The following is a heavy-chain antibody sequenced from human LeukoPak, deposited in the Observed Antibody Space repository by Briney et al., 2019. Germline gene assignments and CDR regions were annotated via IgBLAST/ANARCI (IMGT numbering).Heavy chain of an antibody. Sequence: SETLSLTCAVYGGSFSGYYWSWIRQPPGKGLEWIGEINHSGSTNYNPSLKSRVTISVDRSKNQFSLKLSSVTAADTAVYYCARDRGPLGVDYWGQGTLVTVSS. CDR2: INHSGST. J-gene: IGHJ4*02. V-gene: IGHV4-34*01. CDR1: GGSFSGYY. D-gene: IGHD7-27*01. CDR3: ARDRGPLGVDY.